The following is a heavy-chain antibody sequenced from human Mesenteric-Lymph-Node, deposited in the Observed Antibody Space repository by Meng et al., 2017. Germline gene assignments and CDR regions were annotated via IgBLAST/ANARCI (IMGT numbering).Heavy chain of an antibody. CDR3: ARGQKGYFDL. J-gene: IGHJ2*01. CDR1: GGSISSSNYY. V-gene: IGHV4-30-4*08. Sequence: QQQLQEAGPGLVQPSQTLSLTCTVSGGSISSSNYYWSWIRQPPGKGLEWSGHIYNSGSTYYNPSLKSRITISVDTSKNQFSLKLSSVTAADTAVYYCARGQKGYFDLWGRGTLVTVSS. CDR2: IYNSGST.